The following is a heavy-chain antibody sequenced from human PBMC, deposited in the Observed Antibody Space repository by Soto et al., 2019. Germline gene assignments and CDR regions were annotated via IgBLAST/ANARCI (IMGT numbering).Heavy chain of an antibody. CDR1: GFTFDDYA. Sequence: GGSLGLSCAASGFTFDDYAMHWVRQAPGKGLEWVSGISWNSGSIGYADSVKGRFTISRDNAKNSLYLQMNSLRAEDTALYYCAKVSGSYYDAFDIWGQGTMVTVSS. CDR3: AKVSGSYYDAFDI. CDR2: ISWNSGSI. D-gene: IGHD1-26*01. J-gene: IGHJ3*02. V-gene: IGHV3-9*01.